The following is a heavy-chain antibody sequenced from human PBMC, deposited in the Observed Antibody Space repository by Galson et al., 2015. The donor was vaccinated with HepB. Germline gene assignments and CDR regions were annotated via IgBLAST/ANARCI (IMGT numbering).Heavy chain of an antibody. J-gene: IGHJ4*02. CDR2: IKQDGSEK. Sequence: SLRLSCAASGFTFSSYWMSWVRQAPGKGLEWVANIKQDGSEKYYVDSVKGRFTISRDNAKNSLYLQMNSLRAEDTAVYYCARAGLWFGELLDYWGQGTLVTVSS. CDR1: GFTFSSYW. D-gene: IGHD3-10*01. CDR3: ARAGLWFGELLDY. V-gene: IGHV3-7*01.